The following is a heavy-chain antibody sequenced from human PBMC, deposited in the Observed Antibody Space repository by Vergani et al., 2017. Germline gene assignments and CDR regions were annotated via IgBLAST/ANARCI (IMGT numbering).Heavy chain of an antibody. J-gene: IGHJ5*02. D-gene: IGHD4-23*01. CDR2: IRSKANSYAT. CDR1: GFTFSGSA. V-gene: IGHV3-73*02. Sequence: VQLVESGGGLVQPGGSLKLSCAASGFTFSGSAMHWVRQASGKGLEWVGRIRSKANSYATAYAASVKGRFTISRDDSKNTAYLQMNSLKTEDTAVYYCTRSPDYGGNFDSNWFDPWGQGTLVTVSS. CDR3: TRSPDYGGNFDSNWFDP.